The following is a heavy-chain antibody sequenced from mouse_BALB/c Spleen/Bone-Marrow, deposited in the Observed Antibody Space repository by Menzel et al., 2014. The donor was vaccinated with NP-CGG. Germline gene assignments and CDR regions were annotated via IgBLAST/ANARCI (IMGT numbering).Heavy chain of an antibody. D-gene: IGHD2-12*01. V-gene: IGHV5-9-1*01. CDR3: ARLRTTEAMDY. Sequence: EVMLVESGGGLVMPGGSLKLSCAASGFTFSSYAMSWVRQTPEKRLEWVATISSGGSYTYYPDSVKGRFTISRDNAKNTLYLQMSSLRSEDTAMYYCARLRTTEAMDYWGQGTSVTVSS. CDR1: GFTFSSYA. CDR2: ISSGGSYT. J-gene: IGHJ4*01.